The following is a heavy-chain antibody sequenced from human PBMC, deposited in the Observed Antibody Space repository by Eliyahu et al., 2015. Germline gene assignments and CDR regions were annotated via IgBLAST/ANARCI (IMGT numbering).Heavy chain of an antibody. CDR3: AREDCTNGVCSIFDY. J-gene: IGHJ4*02. V-gene: IGHV4-34*01. CDR2: INHSGST. D-gene: IGHD2-8*01. CDR1: GGSFSGYY. Sequence: QVQLQQWGAGLLKPSETLSLTCAVYGGSFSGYYWSWIRQPPGKGLEWIGEINHSGSTNHNPSLKSRVTISVDTSKNQFSLKLSSVTAADTAVYYCAREDCTNGVCSIFDYWGQGTLVTVSS.